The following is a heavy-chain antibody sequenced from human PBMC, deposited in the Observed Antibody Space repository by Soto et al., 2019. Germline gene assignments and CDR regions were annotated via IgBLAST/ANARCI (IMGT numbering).Heavy chain of an antibody. CDR3: ARAQRYYDFRSGYYQNYYYMDV. Sequence: SETLSLTCAVYGGSFSGYYWSWIRQPPGKGLEWIGEINHSGSTNYNPSLKSRVTISVDTSKNQFSLKLSSVTAADTAVYYCARAQRYYDFRSGYYQNYYYMDVWGKGTTVTVSS. CDR2: INHSGST. J-gene: IGHJ6*03. D-gene: IGHD3-3*01. V-gene: IGHV4-34*01. CDR1: GGSFSGYY.